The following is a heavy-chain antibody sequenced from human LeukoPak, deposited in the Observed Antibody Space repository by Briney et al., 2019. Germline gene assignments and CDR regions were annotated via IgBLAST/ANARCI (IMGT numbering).Heavy chain of an antibody. CDR3: ARGTAAGTH. D-gene: IGHD6-13*01. V-gene: IGHV3-7*01. Sequence: SGRSLRLSCAASGFTFITYWMSWVRQAPGKGLEWVANIKQDGSEKYYVDSVKGRFTISRDNAKNSLYLQMNSLRAEDTAVYYCARGTAAGTHWGQGTLVTVSS. J-gene: IGHJ4*02. CDR1: GFTFITYW. CDR2: IKQDGSEK.